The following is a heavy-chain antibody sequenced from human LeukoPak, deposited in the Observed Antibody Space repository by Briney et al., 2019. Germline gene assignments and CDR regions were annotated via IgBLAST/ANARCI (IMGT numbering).Heavy chain of an antibody. Sequence: PGGSLRLSCAASGFTFSSYAMSWVRQAPGKGLEWVSAISGSGGSTYYADSVKGRFTISRDNSKNTVHLQMNSLRAGDTAVYYCARYYDILTGDYRFDYWGQGTLVTVSS. CDR1: GFTFSSYA. J-gene: IGHJ4*02. CDR3: ARYYDILTGDYRFDY. V-gene: IGHV3-23*01. CDR2: ISGSGGST. D-gene: IGHD3-9*01.